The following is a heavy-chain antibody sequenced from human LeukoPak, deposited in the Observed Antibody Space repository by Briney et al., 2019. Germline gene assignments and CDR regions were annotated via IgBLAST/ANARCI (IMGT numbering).Heavy chain of an antibody. V-gene: IGHV3-20*04. J-gene: IGHJ4*02. D-gene: IGHD4-17*01. CDR2: INWNGGST. CDR3: ARDRLAMTTVTGPDY. Sequence: GGSLRLSCAASGFTFDDYGMSWVRQAPGKGLEWVSGINWNGGSTGYADSVKGRFTISRDNAKNSLYLQMNSLRAEDTALYYCARDRLAMTTVTGPDYWGQGTLVTVSS. CDR1: GFTFDDYG.